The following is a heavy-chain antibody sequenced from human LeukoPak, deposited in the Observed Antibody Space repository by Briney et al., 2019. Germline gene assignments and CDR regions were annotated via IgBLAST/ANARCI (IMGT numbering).Heavy chain of an antibody. CDR2: IYYSGST. CDR1: GGSINSGGYY. J-gene: IGHJ5*02. D-gene: IGHD3-10*01. V-gene: IGHV4-31*03. Sequence: PSQTLSLTCTVSGGSINSGGYYWSWIRQHPGKGLEWIGYIYYSGSTYYNPSLKSRVTISVDTSKNQFSLKLSSVTAADTAVYYCASHGSGPYNWFDPWGQGTLVTVSS. CDR3: ASHGSGPYNWFDP.